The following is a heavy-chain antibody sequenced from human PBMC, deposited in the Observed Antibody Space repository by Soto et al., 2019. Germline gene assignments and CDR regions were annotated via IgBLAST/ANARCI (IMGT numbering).Heavy chain of an antibody. D-gene: IGHD5-18*01. CDR3: AKGLDTAIVPREVDY. CDR2: ISYDGSNK. J-gene: IGHJ4*02. CDR1: GFTFSSYG. Sequence: QVQMVESGGGVVQPGRSLRLSCAASGFTFSSYGMHWVRQAPGKGLEWVAVISYDGSNKYYADSVKGRFTISRDNSKNTLYLQMNSLSAEDTAVYYCAKGLDTAIVPREVDYWGQGTLVIVSS. V-gene: IGHV3-30*18.